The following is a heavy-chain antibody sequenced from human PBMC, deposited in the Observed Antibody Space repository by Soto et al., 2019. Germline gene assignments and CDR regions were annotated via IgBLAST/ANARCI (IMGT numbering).Heavy chain of an antibody. CDR1: GGTFSSYA. CDR3: ARAWDWNYVFDY. D-gene: IGHD1-7*01. J-gene: IGHJ4*02. Sequence: ASVKVSCKASGGTFSSYAISWVRQAPGQGLEWMGGIIPIFGTANYAQKFQGRVTITADESTSTAYMELSSLRSEDTAVYYCARAWDWNYVFDYWGQGTLVTVSS. V-gene: IGHV1-69*13. CDR2: IIPIFGTA.